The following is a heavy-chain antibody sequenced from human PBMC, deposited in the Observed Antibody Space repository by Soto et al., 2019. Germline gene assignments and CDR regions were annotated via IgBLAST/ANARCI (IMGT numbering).Heavy chain of an antibody. J-gene: IGHJ6*03. Sequence: GESLKISCKGSGYSFTSYWIGWVRQMPGKGLEWMGIIYPGDSDTRYSPSFQGQVTISADKSISTAYLQWSSLKASDTAMYYCARKAVGSSGTGGNYYMDVWGKGTTVTVSS. CDR2: IYPGDSDT. CDR3: ARKAVGSSGTGGNYYMDV. D-gene: IGHD6-6*01. CDR1: GYSFTSYW. V-gene: IGHV5-51*01.